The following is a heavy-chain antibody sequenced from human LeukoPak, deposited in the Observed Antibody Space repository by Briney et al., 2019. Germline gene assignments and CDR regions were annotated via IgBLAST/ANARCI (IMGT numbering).Heavy chain of an antibody. D-gene: IGHD3-9*01. CDR2: IYYTGST. CDR3: VRRVRYFGQNDY. V-gene: IGHV4-59*08. Sequence: SETLSLTCTVSGASMSDYYWSWIRQPPGKGLEWIGYIYYTGSTNYNPSLKSRVTMSVHTSKNQISLKLSSVTAADSAVYYCVRRVRYFGQNDYWGQGPLVTVSS. J-gene: IGHJ4*02. CDR1: GASMSDYY.